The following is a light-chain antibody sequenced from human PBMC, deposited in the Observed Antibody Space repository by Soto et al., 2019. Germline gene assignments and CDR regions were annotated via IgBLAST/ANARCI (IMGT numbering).Light chain of an antibody. CDR1: QSVSSSY. J-gene: IGKJ2*01. CDR3: QQYGSSPPANT. CDR2: GAA. Sequence: DIVLTQSPGTLSLSPGERATLSCRASQSVSSSYVARYQQKPGPAPRLLIYGAASRATGIPDRFSGSGSGTDFTLTLSGLEPEDFAVYYCQQYGSSPPANTFGQGTKLEIK. V-gene: IGKV3-20*01.